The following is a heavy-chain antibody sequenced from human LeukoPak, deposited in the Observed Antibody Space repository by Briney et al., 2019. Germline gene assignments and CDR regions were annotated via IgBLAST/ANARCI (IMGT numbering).Heavy chain of an antibody. CDR2: ISPSGGST. J-gene: IGHJ4*02. CDR1: GYTFTSYY. V-gene: IGHV1-46*01. CDR3: ARRELAGSTAYFDY. D-gene: IGHD1-26*01. Sequence: GASVKVSCKASGYTFTSYYIHWVRQAPGQGLEWMGIISPSGGSTNYAQDFQGRVTMTRDTSTSTIYMELSSLRSEDTAVYYCARRELAGSTAYFDYWGQGTLVTVSS.